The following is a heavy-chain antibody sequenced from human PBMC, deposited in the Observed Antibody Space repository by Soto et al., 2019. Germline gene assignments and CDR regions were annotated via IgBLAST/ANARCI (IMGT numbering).Heavy chain of an antibody. V-gene: IGHV1-18*01. D-gene: IGHD1-1*01. CDR3: ARDSNWNDVLVAFDI. CDR2: ISAYNGNT. CDR1: GYTFTSYG. J-gene: IGHJ3*02. Sequence: ASVKVSCKASGYTFTSYGISWVRQAPGQGLEWMGWISAYNGNTNYAQKLQGRVTMTTDTSTSTAYMELRSLRSDDTAVYYCARDSNWNDVLVAFDIWGQGTMVTVSS.